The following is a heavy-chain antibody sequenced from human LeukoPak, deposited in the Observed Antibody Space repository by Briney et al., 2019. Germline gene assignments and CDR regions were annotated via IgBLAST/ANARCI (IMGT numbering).Heavy chain of an antibody. D-gene: IGHD4-17*01. CDR3: ARGHGDYVGY. J-gene: IGHJ4*02. V-gene: IGHV4-34*01. CDR1: GGSISSYY. CDR2: INHSGST. Sequence: SETLSLTCTVSGGSISSYYWTWIRQPPGKGLEWIGEINHSGSTNYNPSLKSRVTISVDTSKNQFSLKLSSVTAADTAVYYCARGHGDYVGYWGQGTLVTVSS.